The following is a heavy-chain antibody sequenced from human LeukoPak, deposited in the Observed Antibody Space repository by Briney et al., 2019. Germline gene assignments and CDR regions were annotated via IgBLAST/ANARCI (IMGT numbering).Heavy chain of an antibody. Sequence: SETLSLTCTVSGASISSYYWSWIRQPAGKGLEWIGRFYTSGSTSYNPSLKSRVTMSVDTSKNQISLQLSSVTAADTAVYYCARDHGRVATTYYFDYWGQGTLVTVSS. J-gene: IGHJ4*02. CDR3: ARDHGRVATTYYFDY. D-gene: IGHD5-12*01. V-gene: IGHV4-4*07. CDR1: GASISSYY. CDR2: FYTSGST.